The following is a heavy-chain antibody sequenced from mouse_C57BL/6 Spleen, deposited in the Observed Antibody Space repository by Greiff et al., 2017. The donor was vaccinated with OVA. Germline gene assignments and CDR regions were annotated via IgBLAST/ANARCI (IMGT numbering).Heavy chain of an antibody. J-gene: IGHJ1*03. CDR1: GFTFSDFY. V-gene: IGHV7-1*01. CDR3: ARDAGYDGYFDV. CDR2: SRNKANDYTT. D-gene: IGHD2-2*01. Sequence: DVHLVESGGGLVQSGRSLRLSCATSGFTFSDFYMEWVRQAPGKGLEWIAASRNKANDYTTEYSASVKGRFIVSRDTSQSILYLQMNALRAEDTAIYYCARDAGYDGYFDVWGTGTTVTVSS.